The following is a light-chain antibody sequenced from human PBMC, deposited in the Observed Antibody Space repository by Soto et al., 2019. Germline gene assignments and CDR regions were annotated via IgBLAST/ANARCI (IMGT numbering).Light chain of an antibody. CDR3: QHANSFPT. CDR1: QSISSY. J-gene: IGKJ5*01. V-gene: IGKV1-39*01. Sequence: DIQMTQSPSYLSASVGDRVTITCRASQSISSYLNWYQKKPGKAPKLLIYAASSLQSGVPSSISGGASATDFPLTISRLHPEYFATYYCQHANSFPTFGQGTRLEI. CDR2: AAS.